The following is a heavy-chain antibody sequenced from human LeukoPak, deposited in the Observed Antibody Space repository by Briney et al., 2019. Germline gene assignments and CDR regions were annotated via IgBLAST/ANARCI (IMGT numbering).Heavy chain of an antibody. Sequence: PSETLSLTCTVSGGSIGSGSYYWSWIRQPAGKGLEWIGRIYTSGSTNYNPSLKSRVTISVDTSKNQFSLKLSSVTAAGTAVYYCARGGYSGYDIDYWGQGTLVTVSS. J-gene: IGHJ4*02. CDR2: IYTSGST. CDR3: ARGGYSGYDIDY. CDR1: GGSIGSGSYY. V-gene: IGHV4-61*02. D-gene: IGHD5-12*01.